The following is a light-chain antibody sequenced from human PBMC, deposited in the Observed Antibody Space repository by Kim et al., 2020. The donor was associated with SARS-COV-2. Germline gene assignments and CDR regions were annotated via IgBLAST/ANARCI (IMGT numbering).Light chain of an antibody. CDR1: SSNIGVNS. V-gene: IGLV1-51*01. CDR2: DND. J-gene: IGLJ2*01. CDR3: GTWDASLTAGEV. Sequence: QSVLTQPPSVSAAPGQRVTISCLGTSSNIGVNSVSWYQLLPGTAPKLVIYDNDKRPSGVPDRFSGSKSGTSATLGITGLQPGDEADYFCGTWDASLTAGEVFGGGTKLTVL.